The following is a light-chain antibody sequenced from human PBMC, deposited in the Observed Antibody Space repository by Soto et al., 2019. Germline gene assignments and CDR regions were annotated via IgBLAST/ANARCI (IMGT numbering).Light chain of an antibody. V-gene: IGLV1-40*01. CDR2: GNS. CDR1: SSNIGAGYD. J-gene: IGLJ2*01. CDR3: QFYDSSLSVV. Sequence: QSVLTQPPSGSGAPGQRVTLSCTGSSSNIGAGYDVHWYQQLPGTDPKLLIFGNSNRPSGVPDRFSGSKSGTSASLAITGLQAEDEADYYCQFYDSSLSVVFGGGTKLTVL.